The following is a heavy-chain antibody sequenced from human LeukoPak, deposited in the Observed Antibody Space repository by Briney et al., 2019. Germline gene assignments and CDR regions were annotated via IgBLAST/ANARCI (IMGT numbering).Heavy chain of an antibody. CDR1: GYSFTSYW. D-gene: IGHD4-23*01. CDR3: ARANDYGGNSGDFDY. V-gene: IGHV5-51*01. Sequence: GESLKISCKGSGYSFTSYWICWVRQMPGKVLEGMGIIYPGDSNTKYNPSFQSQVTISADKSISTAYLQWSSLQASDTAMYYCARANDYGGNSGDFDYWGQGTLVTVSS. CDR2: IYPGDSNT. J-gene: IGHJ4*02.